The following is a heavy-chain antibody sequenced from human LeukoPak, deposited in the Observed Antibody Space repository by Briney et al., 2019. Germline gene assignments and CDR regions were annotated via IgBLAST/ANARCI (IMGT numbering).Heavy chain of an antibody. CDR3: ARVEEATTFNP. J-gene: IGHJ5*02. CDR2: ISRSSSYI. Sequence: GGSVRLSCAASGFTFSDYNMRWVRQAPGKGLEWVSSISRSSSYIYYADSVKGRFTISRDNAKNSLFLQMNSLRAEDTAVYYCARVEEATTFNPWGQGTLVTVSS. D-gene: IGHD1-1*01. CDR1: GFTFSDYN. V-gene: IGHV3-21*01.